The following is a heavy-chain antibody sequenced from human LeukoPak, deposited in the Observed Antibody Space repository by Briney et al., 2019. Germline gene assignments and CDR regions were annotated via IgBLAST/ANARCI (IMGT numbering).Heavy chain of an antibody. J-gene: IGHJ4*02. V-gene: IGHV4-38-2*02. D-gene: IGHD1-26*01. CDR3: ARDEGLRGSYVDY. Sequence: SETLSLTCTVSGYSISSGYYWGWIRQPPGKGLEWIGSIYHSGSTYYNPSLKSRVTISVDTSKNQFSLKLSSVTAADTAVYYCARDEGLRGSYVDYWGQGTLVTVSS. CDR2: IYHSGST. CDR1: GYSISSGYY.